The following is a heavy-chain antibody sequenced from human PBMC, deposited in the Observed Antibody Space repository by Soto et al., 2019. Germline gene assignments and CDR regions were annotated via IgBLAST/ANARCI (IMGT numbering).Heavy chain of an antibody. J-gene: IGHJ6*02. CDR3: AREERIAPAGSGSDYYGMYV. CDR1: GFSFSDHY. Sequence: EMQLVESGGGLVQPGGSLRLSCAVSGFSFSDHYMDWVRQAPGKGLEWVGRSRNKANGYMTEYAASVRGRVTISRDDSENSFLLQLNSVKTEDTAVYYGAREERIAPAGSGSDYYGMYVWGQGTTVTVSS. V-gene: IGHV3-72*01. D-gene: IGHD6-13*01. CDR2: SRNKANGYMT.